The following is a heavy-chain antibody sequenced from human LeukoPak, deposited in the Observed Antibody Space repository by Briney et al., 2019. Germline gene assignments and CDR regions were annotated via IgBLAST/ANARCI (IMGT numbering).Heavy chain of an antibody. J-gene: IGHJ3*02. CDR2: INYIGST. CDR1: SGSISSYY. Sequence: SETLSLTCTVSSGSISSYYWSWIRQPPGKGLEWIGYINYIGSTEYSPSLKSRVTISADTSKNQLSLKLSSVTAADTAMYYCARGPDADFSGGSCYIIWGQGTMVTVSS. CDR3: ARGPDADFSGGSCYII. D-gene: IGHD2-15*01. V-gene: IGHV4-59*01.